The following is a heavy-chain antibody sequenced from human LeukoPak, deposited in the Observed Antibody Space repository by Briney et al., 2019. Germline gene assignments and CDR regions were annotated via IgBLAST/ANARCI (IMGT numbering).Heavy chain of an antibody. V-gene: IGHV3-30-3*01. D-gene: IGHD6-19*01. Sequence: PGGSLRLSCAASGFTFSSYAMHWVRQAPGKGLEWVAVISYDGSNNYYADSVKGRFPISRDNSNNTPYPQMNSLRAEDTAVYYCARGALSSAGHWGQGTLVTVSS. CDR3: ARGALSSAGH. CDR1: GFTFSSYA. CDR2: ISYDGSNN. J-gene: IGHJ4*02.